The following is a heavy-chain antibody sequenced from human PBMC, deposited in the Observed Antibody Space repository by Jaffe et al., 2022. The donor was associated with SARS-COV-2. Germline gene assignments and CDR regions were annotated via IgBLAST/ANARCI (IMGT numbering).Heavy chain of an antibody. CDR1: GFTFSSYG. Sequence: QVQLVESGGGVVQPGRSLRLSCAASGFTFSSYGMHWVRQAPGKGLEWVAVISYDGSNKYYADSVKGRFTISRDNSKNTLYLQMNSLRAEDTAVYYCARLISSGYYIGGDDAFDIWGQGTMVTVSS. CDR2: ISYDGSNK. V-gene: IGHV3-30*03. J-gene: IGHJ3*02. CDR3: ARLISSGYYIGGDDAFDI. D-gene: IGHD3-22*01.